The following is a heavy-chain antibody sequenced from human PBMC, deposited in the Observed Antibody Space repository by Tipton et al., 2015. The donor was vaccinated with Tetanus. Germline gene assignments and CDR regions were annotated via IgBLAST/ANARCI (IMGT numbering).Heavy chain of an antibody. J-gene: IGHJ3*02. Sequence: TLSLTCTIYGGSVRSTNSYWSWLRQPPGRGLEWIGYVHYSGKTNYSPSLTSRATLSVDTSRKQFSLKLRSVTAADTAVYYCARVGWLQQNKPAFDIWGQGTMVTVSS. V-gene: IGHV4-61*01. D-gene: IGHD5-24*01. CDR3: ARVGWLQQNKPAFDI. CDR2: VHYSGKT. CDR1: GGSVRSTNSY.